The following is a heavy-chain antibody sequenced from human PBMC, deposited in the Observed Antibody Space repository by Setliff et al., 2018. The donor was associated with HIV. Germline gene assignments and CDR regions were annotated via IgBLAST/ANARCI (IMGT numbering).Heavy chain of an antibody. Sequence: ASVKVSCKPSGYTFTSYGINWVRQAPGQGLEWMGWISGYNGKTNYAQKFQGRVTMTTDTSTSTAYMELRSLRSDDTAVYYCARSLREYSYGSPDYWGPGTLVTVSS. D-gene: IGHD5-18*01. V-gene: IGHV1-18*01. CDR2: ISGYNGKT. CDR3: ARSLREYSYGSPDY. CDR1: GYTFTSYG. J-gene: IGHJ4*02.